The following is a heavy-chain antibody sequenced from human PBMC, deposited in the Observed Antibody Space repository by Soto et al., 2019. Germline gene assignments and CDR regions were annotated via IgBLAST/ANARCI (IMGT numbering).Heavy chain of an antibody. D-gene: IGHD3-10*01. Sequence: QVQLVQSGPEVKKPGASVTVSCKTSGYTFTDHGIDWVRQAPGQGLEWVGWVSSYNGNTNYSYNLKDRVIMRTDAVKSTAYMELRGLRSDDTAVYYCAREVEGSYSPADFWGQGTPVTVSS. V-gene: IGHV1-18*01. J-gene: IGHJ4*02. CDR2: VSSYNGNT. CDR1: GYTFTDHG. CDR3: AREVEGSYSPADF.